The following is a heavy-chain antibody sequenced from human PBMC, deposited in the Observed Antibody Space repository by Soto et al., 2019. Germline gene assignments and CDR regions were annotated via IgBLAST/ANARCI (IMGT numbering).Heavy chain of an antibody. V-gene: IGHV1-18*01. CDR2: ISAYSGNT. D-gene: IGHD3-22*01. CDR3: SRDFYQSSGYCDY. J-gene: IGHJ4*02. Sequence: QVQLVQSGAEVKKPGASVKVSCKAYGYTFSSYGISWVRQAPGQGLEWMGWISAYSGNTGYTQRFKGRLTMATDTSTGTAYMELRSLRSVETAVYYCSRDFYQSSGYCDYWGQGTLVTVSS. CDR1: GYTFSSYG.